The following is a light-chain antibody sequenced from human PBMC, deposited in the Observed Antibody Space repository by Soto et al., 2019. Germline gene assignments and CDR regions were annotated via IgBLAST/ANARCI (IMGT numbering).Light chain of an antibody. CDR1: SGSVSTSYY. V-gene: IGLV8-61*01. Sequence: QTVVTHEPSLSVSPGGTVTLTCGLSSGSVSTSYYPSWYQQAPGQAPRTLIYNTNTRSSGVPDRFSGSIVGNKAALSITGAQADDESDYYCVLYMGSGISVFGGGTKLTVL. CDR3: VLYMGSGISV. CDR2: NTN. J-gene: IGLJ2*01.